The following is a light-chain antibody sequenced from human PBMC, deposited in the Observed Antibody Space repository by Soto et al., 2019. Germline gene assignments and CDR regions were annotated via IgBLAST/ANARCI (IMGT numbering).Light chain of an antibody. CDR3: QNYDSATIT. CDR1: QGISNY. CDR2: AAS. V-gene: IGKV1-27*01. Sequence: IQMAQSASTVCASVGDRTSITCRASQGISNYLAWYQQKPGKVPKVLIYAASTLQPGVPSRFSGSGSGTEFTLTINSLQPDDIATYYCQNYDSATITFGQGTRLAI. J-gene: IGKJ5*01.